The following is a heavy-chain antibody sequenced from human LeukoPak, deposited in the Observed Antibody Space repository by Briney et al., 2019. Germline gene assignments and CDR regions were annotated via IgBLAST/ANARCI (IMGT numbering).Heavy chain of an antibody. CDR1: GYTFISYY. Sequence: ASVTVSCKASGYTFISYYIYWVRQAPGRGLEWMGIINPNSGSTTYAQKFQGRVTMTRDTSTSTVYMELSSLRSEDTAVYYCAAEMAADYWGKGTLVTVSS. CDR2: INPNSGST. CDR3: AAEMAADY. J-gene: IGHJ4*02. V-gene: IGHV1-46*01.